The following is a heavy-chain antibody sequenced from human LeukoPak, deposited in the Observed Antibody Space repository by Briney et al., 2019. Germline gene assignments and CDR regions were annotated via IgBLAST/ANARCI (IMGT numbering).Heavy chain of an antibody. V-gene: IGHV1-69*13. Sequence: SVKVSCKASGGTFSSYAISWVRQAPGQGLEWMGGIIPIFGTATYAQKFQGRVTITADESTSTAYMELSSLRSEDTAVYYCARIGAIQQLANHFDYWGQGTLVTVSS. CDR1: GGTFSSYA. CDR3: ARIGAIQQLANHFDY. D-gene: IGHD6-13*01. J-gene: IGHJ4*02. CDR2: IIPIFGTA.